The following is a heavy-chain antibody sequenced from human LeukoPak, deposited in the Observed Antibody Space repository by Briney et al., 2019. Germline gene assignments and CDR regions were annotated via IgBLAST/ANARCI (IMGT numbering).Heavy chain of an antibody. D-gene: IGHD3-10*01. Sequence: PGGSLRLSCAASGFTFSSYWMSWVRQAPGKGLEWVANIKTDGSEKYYVDSVKGRFTISRDNAKNSAYLQMNSLRVEDTAMYYCVRDAWFGESRAGGQGTLVTVSP. CDR2: IKTDGSEK. V-gene: IGHV3-7*01. CDR1: GFTFSSYW. J-gene: IGHJ4*02. CDR3: VRDAWFGESRA.